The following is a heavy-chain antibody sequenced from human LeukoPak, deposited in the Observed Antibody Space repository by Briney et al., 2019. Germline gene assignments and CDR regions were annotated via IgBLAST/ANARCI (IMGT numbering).Heavy chain of an antibody. CDR1: GFTFSSSA. CDR2: ISGSGGST. J-gene: IGHJ4*02. Sequence: QPGGSLRLSCAASGFTFSSSAMNWVRQAPGKGLEWVSAISGSGGSTYYADSVKGRFTISRDNSRSTLYLQMNSLRAEDTAVYYCAKGPLLWNWGQGTLVTVSS. V-gene: IGHV3-23*01. CDR3: AKGPLLWN. D-gene: IGHD2/OR15-2a*01.